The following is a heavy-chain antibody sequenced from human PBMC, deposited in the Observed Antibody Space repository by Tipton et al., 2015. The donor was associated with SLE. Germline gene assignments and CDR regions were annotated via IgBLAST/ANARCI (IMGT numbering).Heavy chain of an antibody. V-gene: IGHV3-23*01. CDR1: GFNFWTSS. D-gene: IGHD2-15*01. Sequence: SLRLSCAASGFNFWTSSMSWVRQAPGKGLEWVSAISGSGDSTDYADSVKGRFTISRDNSKNTLYLQMNILRAEDTAVHYCAKGGYCSGGSCYSYYYYMDVWGKGTTVTVSS. CDR3: AKGGYCSGGSCYSYYYYMDV. J-gene: IGHJ6*03. CDR2: ISGSGDST.